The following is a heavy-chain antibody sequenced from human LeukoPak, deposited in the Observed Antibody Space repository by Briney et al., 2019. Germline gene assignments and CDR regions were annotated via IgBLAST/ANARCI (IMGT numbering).Heavy chain of an antibody. CDR1: GGSSSSSNW. J-gene: IGHJ5*02. D-gene: IGHD3-10*01. V-gene: IGHV4-4*02. CDR3: ARSFIRQLLWFGDKIQNNWFDP. CDR2: IDHSGRT. Sequence: SGTLSLTCAVSGGSSSSSNWWNWVRQPPGKGLEWIGEIDHSGRTNYNPSLKSRVTISVDKSKNQFSLKLSSVTAADTAVYYCARSFIRQLLWFGDKIQNNWFDPWGQGTLVTVSS.